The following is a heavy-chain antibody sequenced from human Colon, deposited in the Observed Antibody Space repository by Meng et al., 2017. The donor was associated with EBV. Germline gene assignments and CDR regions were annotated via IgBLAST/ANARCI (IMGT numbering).Heavy chain of an antibody. D-gene: IGHD3-10*01. J-gene: IGHJ4*02. V-gene: IGHV3-15*01. CDR2: IRSKTDGDKT. CDR1: GFTLSDAW. CDR3: AKRDLVQTVFNRYFDY. Sequence: EQHLLESGGGLVKPGESLRLGCAASGFTLSDAWMSWVRQAPGKGLEWVGRIRSKTDGDKTEYAASVTGRFRISRDNSKNTLYLQMNSLRAEDTAVYYCAKRDLVQTVFNRYFDYWGQGTLVTVSS.